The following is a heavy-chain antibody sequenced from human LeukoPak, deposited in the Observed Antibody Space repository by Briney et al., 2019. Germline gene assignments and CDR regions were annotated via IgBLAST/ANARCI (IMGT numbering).Heavy chain of an antibody. CDR3: ARLPILDIIGGWYPTPSLVDY. D-gene: IGHD6-19*01. V-gene: IGHV4-39*01. CDR1: GGSISSSSYY. Sequence: SETLSLTCTVSGGSISSSSYYWGWIRQPPGKGLEWIGNIYYTGITYYNPSLKSRVTISVDTSKNQFSLKLSSVTAADTAVYYCARLPILDIIGGWYPTPSLVDYWGQGTLVTVSS. J-gene: IGHJ4*02. CDR2: IYYTGIT.